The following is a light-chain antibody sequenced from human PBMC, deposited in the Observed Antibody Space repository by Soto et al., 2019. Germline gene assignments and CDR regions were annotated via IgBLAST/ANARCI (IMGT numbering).Light chain of an antibody. J-gene: IGLJ1*01. CDR3: QSYASSLTLRV. Sequence: QSVLTQPPSVSGAPGQRVTISCTGSSSNIGAGYDVHWYQQLPGKAPKLLIYGNSNRPSGVPDRFSGSKSGTSASLAITGLQAEDEADYYCQSYASSLTLRVFGTGTKLTVL. CDR1: SSNIGAGYD. V-gene: IGLV1-40*01. CDR2: GNS.